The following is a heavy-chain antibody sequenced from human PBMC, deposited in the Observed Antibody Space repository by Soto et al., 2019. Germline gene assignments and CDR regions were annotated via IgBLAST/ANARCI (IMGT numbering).Heavy chain of an antibody. J-gene: IGHJ4*02. Sequence: ASVKVSCKASGYTFTSYAMHWVRQAPGQRLEWMGWINAGNGNTKYSQKFQGRVTITRDTSASTAYMELSSLRSEDTAVYYCARDTLVRDYDILTLFDYWGQGTLVTVSS. CDR2: INAGNGNT. V-gene: IGHV1-3*01. D-gene: IGHD3-9*01. CDR3: ARDTLVRDYDILTLFDY. CDR1: GYTFTSYA.